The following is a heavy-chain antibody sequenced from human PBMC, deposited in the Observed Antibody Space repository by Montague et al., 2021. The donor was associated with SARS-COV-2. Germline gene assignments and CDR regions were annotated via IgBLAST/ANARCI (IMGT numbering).Heavy chain of an antibody. CDR1: GGSISSYY. J-gene: IGHJ5*02. CDR3: ARTEYNWNDWFDP. CDR2: IFHSGIT. Sequence: SETLSLTCSVSGGSISSYYWSWIRQSPGKGLEWIGYIFHSGITDYNPSXKSRVTISVDMSKNQFSLQLNPVTAADSAVYYCARTEYNWNDWFDPWGQGTLVTVSS. V-gene: IGHV4-59*13. D-gene: IGHD1-20*01.